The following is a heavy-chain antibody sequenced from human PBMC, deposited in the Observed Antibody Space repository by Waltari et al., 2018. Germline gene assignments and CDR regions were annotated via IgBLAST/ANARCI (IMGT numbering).Heavy chain of an antibody. CDR2: ISVSGGT. Sequence: QVTLQHSGPALLRPSETLSLTCTVSGGPLTNDYWSWIRQPTGKGLEWIGYISVSGGTNYDPSLQSRVTMSADTSGNQISLTLTSVTAADTAVYYGARSWSAHYYYYMDVWGKGTTVTVSS. CDR3: ARSWSAHYYYYMDV. V-gene: IGHV4-4*09. CDR1: GGPLTNDY. J-gene: IGHJ6*03. D-gene: IGHD1-26*01.